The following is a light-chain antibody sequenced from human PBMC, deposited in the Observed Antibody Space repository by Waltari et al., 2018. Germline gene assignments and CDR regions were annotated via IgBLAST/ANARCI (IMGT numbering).Light chain of an antibody. CDR2: GAS. J-gene: IGKJ3*01. V-gene: IGKV3-15*01. CDR1: QRVGSN. CDR3: QQYNDWPHT. Sequence: ETLLTQSPATLSVSPGARATLSFMASQRVGSNIAWYQQRPGQPPRLLIYGASTRAIGVPDRFSGSGSGTQLTLTISSLQSEDFGIYYCQQYNDWPHTFGPGTRVDIK.